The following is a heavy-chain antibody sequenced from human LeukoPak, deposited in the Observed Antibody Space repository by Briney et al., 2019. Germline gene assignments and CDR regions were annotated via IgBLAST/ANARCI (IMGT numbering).Heavy chain of an antibody. CDR1: GYTFTSYY. CDR2: INPSRGST. D-gene: IGHD3-16*01. V-gene: IGHV1-46*01. J-gene: IGHJ4*02. Sequence: VASVKVSCKASGYTFTSYYMHWVRQAPGQGLEWMGVINPSRGSTMYAQKFQGRVTMTRDTSTSTVHMELGSLRSEDTAVYFCAREAYDAYELDYWGRGTLVTVSS. CDR3: AREAYDAYELDY.